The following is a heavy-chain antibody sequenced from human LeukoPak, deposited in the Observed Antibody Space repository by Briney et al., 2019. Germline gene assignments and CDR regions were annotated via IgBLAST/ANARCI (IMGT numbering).Heavy chain of an antibody. D-gene: IGHD3-16*01. J-gene: IGHJ4*02. CDR1: GGSISSYY. CDR2: IYYSGST. CDR3: ARGVPPLTFGGVKYYFDY. V-gene: IGHV4-59*12. Sequence: SETLSLTCTVSGGSISSYYWSWIRQPPGKGLEWIGYIYYSGSTNYNPSLKSRVTISVDTSKNQFSLKLSSVTAADTAVYYCARGVPPLTFGGVKYYFDYWGQGTLVTVSS.